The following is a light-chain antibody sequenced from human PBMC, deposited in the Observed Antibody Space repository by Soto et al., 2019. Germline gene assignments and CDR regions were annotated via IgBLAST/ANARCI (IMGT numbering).Light chain of an antibody. J-gene: IGLJ1*01. CDR1: SGDVGAYDY. V-gene: IGLV2-8*01. CDR2: EVT. CDR3: SSYAGSNYPYV. Sequence: QSALTQPPSASGSPGQSVTISCTGTSGDVGAYDYVSWYQQHPGKAPKLLIYEVTKRPLGVPDRFSGSKSGNAASLTVSGLQAEDDADYYCSSYAGSNYPYVFGTGTKVTVL.